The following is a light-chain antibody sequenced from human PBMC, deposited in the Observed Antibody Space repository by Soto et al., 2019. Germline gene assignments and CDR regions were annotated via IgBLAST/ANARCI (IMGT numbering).Light chain of an antibody. CDR3: QQTYTTPRT. CDR2: ATS. V-gene: IGKV1-39*01. CDR1: QTASNY. Sequence: DTQMTQSPSYLSASVGDRISITCRASQTASNYVNWYQQRPGKAPTLLISATSTLQSGVPSRFRGSGSGTDFTLTITSLQPEDFATYYCQQTYTTPRTFGQGTKVDIK. J-gene: IGKJ1*01.